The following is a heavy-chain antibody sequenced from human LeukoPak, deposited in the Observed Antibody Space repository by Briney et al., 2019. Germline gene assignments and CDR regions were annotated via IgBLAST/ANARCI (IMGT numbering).Heavy chain of an antibody. CDR3: ARAPMIEDVFDI. CDR1: GFTFSSYG. D-gene: IGHD3-16*01. Sequence: GGSLRLSCAASGFTFSSYGMHWVRQAPGKGLEWVAFIRYDGSNKYYADSVKGRFTISRDNSKNTLYLQMNSLRAEDTAVNYCARAPMIEDVFDIWGQGTMVTVSS. V-gene: IGHV3-30*02. J-gene: IGHJ3*02. CDR2: IRYDGSNK.